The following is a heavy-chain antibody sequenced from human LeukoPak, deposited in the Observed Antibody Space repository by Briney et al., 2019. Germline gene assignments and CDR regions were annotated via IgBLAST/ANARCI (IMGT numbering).Heavy chain of an antibody. CDR1: GYTFTSYY. CDR3: ARGVDSSGWYRGSFDY. D-gene: IGHD6-19*01. Sequence: ASVKVSCKASGYTFTSYYMHWVRQAPGQGLECMGIINPSGGSTSYAQKFQGRVTMTRDTSTSTVYMELSSLRSEDTAVYYCARGVDSSGWYRGSFDYWGQGTLVTVSS. CDR2: INPSGGST. J-gene: IGHJ4*02. V-gene: IGHV1-46*01.